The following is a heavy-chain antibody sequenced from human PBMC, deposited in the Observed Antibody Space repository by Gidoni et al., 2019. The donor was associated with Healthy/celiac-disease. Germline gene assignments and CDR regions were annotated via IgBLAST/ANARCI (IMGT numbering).Heavy chain of an antibody. J-gene: IGHJ6*02. D-gene: IGHD2-2*01. Sequence: QVQLQESCPGLVKPSPTLSLTCTFSGGSLRSGGYYGSWFRQHPGKGLEWIGYIYYSGSTYYNPSLKSRVTISVDTSKNQFSLKLSSVTAADTAVYYCARDCSSTSCYRSRYGMDVWGQGTTVTVSS. CDR3: ARDCSSTSCYRSRYGMDV. V-gene: IGHV4-31*03. CDR1: GGSLRSGGYY. CDR2: IYYSGST.